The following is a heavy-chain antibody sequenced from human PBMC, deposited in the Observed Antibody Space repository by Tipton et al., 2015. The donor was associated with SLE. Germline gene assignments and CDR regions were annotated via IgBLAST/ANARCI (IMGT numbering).Heavy chain of an antibody. CDR3: ARREYSSSWSFDY. CDR1: GGSISSSSYY. Sequence: TLSLTCTVSGGSISSSSYYWGWIRQPPGKGLEWIGSIYYRGSTYYNPSLKSRVTISVDTSKNQFSLKLSTVTAADTAVYYCARREYSSSWSFDYWGQGTLVAVSS. V-gene: IGHV4-39*01. D-gene: IGHD6-13*01. CDR2: IYYRGST. J-gene: IGHJ4*02.